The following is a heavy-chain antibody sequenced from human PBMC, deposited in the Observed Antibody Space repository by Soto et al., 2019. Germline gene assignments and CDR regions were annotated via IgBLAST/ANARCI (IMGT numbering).Heavy chain of an antibody. J-gene: IGHJ3*02. CDR2: IKQDGSEK. D-gene: IGHD1-26*01. CDR3: ARPVAPGYSGSYKASDAFDI. CDR1: GFTFSSYW. Sequence: EVQLVESGGGLVQPGGSLRLSCAASGFTFSSYWMSWVRQAPGKGLEWVANIKQDGSEKYYADSVKGRFTISRDNSKNTLYLQMNSLRAEDTAVYYCARPVAPGYSGSYKASDAFDIWGQGTMVTVSS. V-gene: IGHV3-7*01.